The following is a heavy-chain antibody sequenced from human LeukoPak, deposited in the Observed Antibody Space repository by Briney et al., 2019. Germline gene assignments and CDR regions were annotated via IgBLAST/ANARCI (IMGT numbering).Heavy chain of an antibody. D-gene: IGHD3-22*01. CDR2: IYTSGST. CDR3: ARAPDSSGPPPYYYYYYMDV. CDR1: GGSISSYY. V-gene: IGHV4-4*07. J-gene: IGHJ6*03. Sequence: PSETLSLTCTVSGGSISSYYWSWIRQPAGKGLEWIGRIYTSGSTNYNPSLKSRVTMSVDTSKNQFSLKLSSVTAADTAVYYCARAPDSSGPPPYYYYYYMDVWGKGTTVTVSS.